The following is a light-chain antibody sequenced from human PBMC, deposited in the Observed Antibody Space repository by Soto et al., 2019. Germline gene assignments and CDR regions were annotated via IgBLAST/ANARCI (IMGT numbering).Light chain of an antibody. CDR3: KQYDNVPLT. CDR2: EAS. Sequence: DIQMTQSPSSLSASVGDRVTITCQASQDITNDLNWYQQKPGKAPKVLIYEASNLETGVPSRFSGSGSGTDFTFTISSLQPEDIATYFCKQYDNVPLTFGGGTKVAIK. V-gene: IGKV1-33*01. CDR1: QDITND. J-gene: IGKJ4*01.